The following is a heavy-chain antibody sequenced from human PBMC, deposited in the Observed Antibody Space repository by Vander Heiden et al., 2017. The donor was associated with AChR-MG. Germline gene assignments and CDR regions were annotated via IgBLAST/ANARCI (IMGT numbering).Heavy chain of an antibody. J-gene: IGHJ5*02. D-gene: IGHD2-15*01. CDR2: ISYSGST. Sequence: SSFYWGWVRQPPGKGLEWIGSISYSGSTYYNPSLKSRVTISVDTSKNQFSLSLTSVTASDTAVYHCARGYGIANWFDPWGQGTLVTVSS. V-gene: IGHV4-39*01. CDR3: ARGYGIANWFDP. CDR1: SSFY.